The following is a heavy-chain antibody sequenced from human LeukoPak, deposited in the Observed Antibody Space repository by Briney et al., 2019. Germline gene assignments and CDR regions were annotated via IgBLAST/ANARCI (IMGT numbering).Heavy chain of an antibody. CDR2: IYYSGST. D-gene: IGHD4-11*01. Sequence: SETLSLTCTVSGGSISSGGYYGSWIRQHPGKGLEWIGYIYYSGSTYYNPSLKSRVTISVDTSKNQFSLKLSSVTAADTAVYYCARGVGALQFFDYWGQGTPVTVSS. V-gene: IGHV4-31*03. CDR1: GGSISSGGYY. CDR3: ARGVGALQFFDY. J-gene: IGHJ4*02.